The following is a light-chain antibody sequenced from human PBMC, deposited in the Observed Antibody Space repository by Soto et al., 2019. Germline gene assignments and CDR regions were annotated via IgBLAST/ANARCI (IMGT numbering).Light chain of an antibody. Sequence: QSALTQPASVSGSPGQSITISCTGTRSDVGGYNYVSWYQQHPGKAPKLMISDVSSRPSGVSTRFSGSKSGNTASLTISGRQAEDEADYYCSSYTGSSTLVFGGGTQLTVL. CDR1: RSDVGGYNY. V-gene: IGLV2-14*01. CDR2: DVS. J-gene: IGLJ2*01. CDR3: SSYTGSSTLV.